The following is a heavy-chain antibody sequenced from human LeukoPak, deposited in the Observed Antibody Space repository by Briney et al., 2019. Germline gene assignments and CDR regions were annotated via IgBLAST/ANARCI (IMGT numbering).Heavy chain of an antibody. CDR2: IYPGDSDT. V-gene: IGHV5-51*01. Sequence: GESLKISCKGSTYSFSDYWIGWVRQMPGKGLEWVAIIYPGDSDTRYSPSFQGQVTISAEKSISTVYLQWSSLQASDTAMYYCTRLIGSGWYFDYWGQGTLVTVPS. J-gene: IGHJ4*02. D-gene: IGHD3-10*01. CDR3: TRLIGSGWYFDY. CDR1: TYSFSDYW.